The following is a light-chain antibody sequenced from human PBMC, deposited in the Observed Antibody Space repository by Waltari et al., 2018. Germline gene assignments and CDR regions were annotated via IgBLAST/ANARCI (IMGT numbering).Light chain of an antibody. CDR2: APS. J-gene: IGKJ1*01. V-gene: IGKV1-39*01. CDR3: QQSYSTPKT. Sequence: DIQMTQSPSSLSASVGDRVTITSRASQSISSYLSLYPQNPGKAPKLLIYAPSSLQTGVPSRFRGSGSGTDFTLTISSLQPEDFATYYCQQSYSTPKTSGQGTKVEIK. CDR1: QSISSY.